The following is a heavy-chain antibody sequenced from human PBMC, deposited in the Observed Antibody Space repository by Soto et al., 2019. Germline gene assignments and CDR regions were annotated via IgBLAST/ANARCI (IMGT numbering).Heavy chain of an antibody. Sequence: GGSLRLSCAASGFTFSSYAMHWVRQAPGKGLEYVSAISSNGGSTYYANSVKGRFTISRDNSKNTLYLQMGSLRAEDMAVYYCARVWLDIVVVPAAIPTDSYYYYYYMDVWGKGTTVTVSS. CDR1: GFTFSSYA. CDR3: ARVWLDIVVVPAAIPTDSYYYYYYMDV. V-gene: IGHV3-64*01. CDR2: ISSNGGST. D-gene: IGHD2-2*03. J-gene: IGHJ6*03.